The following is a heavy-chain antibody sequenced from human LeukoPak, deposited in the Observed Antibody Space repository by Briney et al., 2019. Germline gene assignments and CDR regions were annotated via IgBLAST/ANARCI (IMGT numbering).Heavy chain of an antibody. J-gene: IGHJ4*02. CDR1: GFTFSSYS. CDR2: ISGSGGST. CDR3: EKEAGYCDSSGYYSRFDY. V-gene: IGHV3-23*01. Sequence: RGSLTLSCAASGFTFSSYSMSWVRQAPGKGLEWVSAISGSGGSTYYADFVKGRFTISRDNSKNTLYLQMNSLIADETAVYYCEKEAGYCDSSGYYSRFDYWGQGTLVTVSS. D-gene: IGHD3-22*01.